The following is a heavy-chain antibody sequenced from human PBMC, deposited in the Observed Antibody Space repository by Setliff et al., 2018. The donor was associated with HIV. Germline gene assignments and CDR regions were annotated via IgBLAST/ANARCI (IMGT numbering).Heavy chain of an antibody. V-gene: IGHV3-23*01. CDR3: AKEDLPILDY. J-gene: IGHJ4*02. CDR2: VSGSGDSP. D-gene: IGHD2-21*01. Sequence: GRSLRLSCAASGFTFSSYAVSWVRQAPGQGLEWVSAVSGSGDSPSYAESVKGRFTISRDNSKNTLYLQMNSRRADDTAVYYCAKEDLPILDYWGQGTLVTVSS. CDR1: GFTFSSYA.